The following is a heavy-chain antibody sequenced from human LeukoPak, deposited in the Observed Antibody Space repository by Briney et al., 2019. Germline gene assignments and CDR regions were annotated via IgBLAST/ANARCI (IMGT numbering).Heavy chain of an antibody. V-gene: IGHV3-23*01. Sequence: GGSLRLSCAASGFTFSSYAMSWVRQAPGKGLEWVSAISISGENTYYADSVKGRFTISRDTSRYTLYLQMHSLSAEDTAVYYCARLISTSSSRFSDYWGQGTLVTVSS. J-gene: IGHJ4*02. CDR3: ARLISTSSSRFSDY. D-gene: IGHD6-6*01. CDR2: ISISGENT. CDR1: GFTFSSYA.